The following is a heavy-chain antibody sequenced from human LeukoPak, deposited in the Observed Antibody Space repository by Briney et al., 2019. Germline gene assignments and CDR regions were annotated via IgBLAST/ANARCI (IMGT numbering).Heavy chain of an antibody. Sequence: SETLSLTCTVSGGSISSSSYYWGWIRQPPGKGLEWIGSIYYSGSTYYNPSLKSRVTISVDTSKNQFSLKLSSVTAADTAVYYCAEGGERVVVVPAAPTRTGYFDLWGRGTLVTVSS. CDR1: GGSISSSSYY. CDR2: IYYSGST. CDR3: AEGGERVVVVPAAPTRTGYFDL. J-gene: IGHJ2*01. V-gene: IGHV4-39*01. D-gene: IGHD2-2*01.